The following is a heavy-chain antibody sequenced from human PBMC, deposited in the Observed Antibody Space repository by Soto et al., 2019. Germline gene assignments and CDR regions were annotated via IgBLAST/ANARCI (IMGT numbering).Heavy chain of an antibody. Sequence: GESLKISCEGSGYSFTSYSITWVRQMPGKGLEWMGRIDPSDSYTQYSPSFQGHVTISADKSISTAYLQWSSLKASDTAMYYCARTAAAGKYYYGVDVWGQGTTVTVSS. V-gene: IGHV5-10-1*01. J-gene: IGHJ6*02. D-gene: IGHD6-13*01. CDR2: IDPSDSYT. CDR1: GYSFTSYS. CDR3: ARTAAAGKYYYGVDV.